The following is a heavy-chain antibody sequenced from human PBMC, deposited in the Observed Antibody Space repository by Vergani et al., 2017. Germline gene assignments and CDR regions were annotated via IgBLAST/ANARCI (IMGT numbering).Heavy chain of an antibody. CDR2: IYYSGST. J-gene: IGHJ6*03. CDR1: GGSISSYY. D-gene: IGHD2-2*01. V-gene: IGHV4-59*01. CDR3: ARDRGDRSTSYHYYYMDV. Sequence: QVQLQESGPGLVKPSETLSLTCTVSGGSISSYYWSWIRQPPGKGLEWIGYIYYSGSTNYNPSLKSRVTISVDTSKNQFSLKLSSVTAADTAVYYCARDRGDRSTSYHYYYMDVWGKGTTVTVSS.